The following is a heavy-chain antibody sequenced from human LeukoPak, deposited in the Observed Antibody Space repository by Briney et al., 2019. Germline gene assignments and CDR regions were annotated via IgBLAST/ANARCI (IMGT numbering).Heavy chain of an antibody. J-gene: IGHJ4*02. CDR1: GGSISSNW. Sequence: PSGTLSLTCAVSGGSISSNWWSWVRQPPGKGLEWIGEIEDRGNTNYNPSLKSRVTISVDKSKNQFSLKLSSLTAADTAVYYCAGAGTYYFDNWGQGTLVTVSS. CDR2: IEDRGNT. D-gene: IGHD3-10*01. V-gene: IGHV4-4*02. CDR3: AGAGTYYFDN.